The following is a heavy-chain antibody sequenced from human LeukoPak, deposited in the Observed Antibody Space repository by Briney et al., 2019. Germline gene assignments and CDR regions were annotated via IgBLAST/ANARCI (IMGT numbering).Heavy chain of an antibody. CDR2: INPSGGST. D-gene: IGHD3-22*01. CDR3: ARDSRNNYYDSSCFDY. Sequence: ASVEVSCKASGYTFTSYYMHWVRQAPGQGLEWMGIINPSGGSTSYAQEFQGRVTMTRDASTSTVYMELSSLRSEDTAVYYCARDSRNNYYDSSCFDYWGQGTLVTVSS. CDR1: GYTFTSYY. J-gene: IGHJ4*02. V-gene: IGHV1-46*01.